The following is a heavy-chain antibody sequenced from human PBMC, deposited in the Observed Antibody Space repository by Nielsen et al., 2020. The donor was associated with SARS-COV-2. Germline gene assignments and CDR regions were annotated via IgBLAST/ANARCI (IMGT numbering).Heavy chain of an antibody. D-gene: IGHD3-22*01. CDR3: ARLFYYDSSGYDPFDY. CDR1: GGSISSSSYY. V-gene: IGHV4-39*01. CDR2: IYYSGST. J-gene: IGHJ4*02. Sequence: GSLRLSCTVSGGSISSSSYYWGWIRQPPGKGLEWIGSIYYSGSTYYNPSFKSRVTISVDTSKNQFSLKLSSVTAADTAVYYCARLFYYDSSGYDPFDYWGQGTLVTVSS.